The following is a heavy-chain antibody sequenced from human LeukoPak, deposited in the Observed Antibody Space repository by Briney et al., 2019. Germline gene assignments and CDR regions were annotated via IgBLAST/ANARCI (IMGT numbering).Heavy chain of an antibody. CDR3: ARDGFSSSWYGRALDY. Sequence: PGGSLRLSCAASGFSSYGMHWVRQTPGKGLEWVAVIWYDGSNKYYAGSVKGRFSISRDNSKNTLYLQMNSLRAEDTAVYYCARDGFSSSWYGRALDYWGQGILVTVSS. J-gene: IGHJ4*02. CDR1: GFSSYG. CDR2: IWYDGSNK. V-gene: IGHV3-33*01. D-gene: IGHD6-13*01.